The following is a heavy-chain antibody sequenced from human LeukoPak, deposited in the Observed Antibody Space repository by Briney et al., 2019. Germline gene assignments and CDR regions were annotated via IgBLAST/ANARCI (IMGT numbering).Heavy chain of an antibody. CDR3: ARGVYYYGSGTKENWFDP. Sequence: SETLSLTCAVSGYSISSGSFWGWSRQPPGKGLEWIGSIYHSGSTYYNPSLKSRVTISVDTSKNQFSLKLSSVTAADTAVYYCARGVYYYGSGTKENWFDPWGQGTLVTVSS. D-gene: IGHD3-10*01. V-gene: IGHV4-38-2*01. J-gene: IGHJ5*02. CDR1: GYSISSGSF. CDR2: IYHSGST.